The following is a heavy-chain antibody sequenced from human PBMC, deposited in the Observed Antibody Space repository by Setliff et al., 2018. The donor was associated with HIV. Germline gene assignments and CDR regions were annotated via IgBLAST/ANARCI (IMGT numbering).Heavy chain of an antibody. J-gene: IGHJ4*02. Sequence: GASVKVSCKASGYSFSSYAISWVRQAPGQGLEWMGWISAYNGHTNYAQKFQDRVTMTTDTSTNTAYMELGSLGSDDKAVYYCAKTSPKDGYSSDFWGQGTPVTVSS. CDR3: AKTSPKDGYSSDF. CDR2: ISAYNGHT. V-gene: IGHV1-18*01. D-gene: IGHD4-4*01. CDR1: GYSFSSYA.